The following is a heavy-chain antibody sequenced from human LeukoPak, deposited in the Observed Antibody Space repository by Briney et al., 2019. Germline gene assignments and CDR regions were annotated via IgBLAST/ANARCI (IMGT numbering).Heavy chain of an antibody. CDR1: GYTLRDYY. CDR2: LNPHSGGT. CDR3: ARGLRIINGLDV. D-gene: IGHD2-15*01. V-gene: IGHV1-2*02. J-gene: IGHJ6*02. Sequence: ASVKVSCEASGYTLRDYYIYWVRQAPGQGLEWLGWLNPHSGGTNYAQKFQGRVTLTSDTSISTAYMELSPLTSDATAIYYCARGLRIINGLDVWGQGTTVIVSS.